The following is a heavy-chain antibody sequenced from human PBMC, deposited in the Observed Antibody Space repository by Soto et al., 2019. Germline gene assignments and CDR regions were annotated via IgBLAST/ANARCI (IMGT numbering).Heavy chain of an antibody. CDR3: ANGACGGHFYYSAMDV. Sequence: QLQLQESGPGLVKPSETLSLTCSVSGGSISGYNWTWFRQLQERGLNWFAYISPSGSTNYSPSLKSRVTISVDTSKNHLSLMLGSVTAADAAVYYCANGACGGHFYYSAMDVWGQGTTVTVSS. D-gene: IGHD4-17*01. V-gene: IGHV4-4*08. CDR2: ISPSGST. CDR1: GGSISGYN. J-gene: IGHJ6*02.